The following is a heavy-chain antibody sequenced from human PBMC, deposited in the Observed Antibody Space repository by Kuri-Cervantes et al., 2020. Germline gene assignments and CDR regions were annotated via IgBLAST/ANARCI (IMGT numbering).Heavy chain of an antibody. J-gene: IGHJ6*03. V-gene: IGHV1-69*13. Sequence: SVKVSCKASGGTFSSYAISWVRQAPGQGLEWMGGIIPIFGTANYAQKFQGRVTITADESTSTAYMELRSLRSDDTAVYYCARSSGWLWGVISYYYYMDVWGKGTTVTVSS. CDR1: GGTFSSYA. D-gene: IGHD6-19*01. CDR3: ARSSGWLWGVISYYYYMDV. CDR2: IIPIFGTA.